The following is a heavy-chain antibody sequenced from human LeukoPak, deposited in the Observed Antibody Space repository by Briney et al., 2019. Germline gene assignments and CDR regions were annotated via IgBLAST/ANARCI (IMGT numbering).Heavy chain of an antibody. V-gene: IGHV1-2*02. D-gene: IGHD6-13*01. CDR3: ARDPDAGYSIATGLGLGPSF. CDR2: INPNSGGT. CDR1: GYTFTGYY. Sequence: GASVKVSCKASGYTFTGYYMHCVRQAPGQGLEWMGWINPNSGGTNYAQKFQGRVTTTRDTSISTAYMELSRLRSDDTAVYYCARDPDAGYSIATGLGLGPSFWGQGTLVTVSS. J-gene: IGHJ4*02.